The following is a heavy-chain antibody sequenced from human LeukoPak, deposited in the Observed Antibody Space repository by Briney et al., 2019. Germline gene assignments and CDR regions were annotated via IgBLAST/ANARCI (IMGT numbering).Heavy chain of an antibody. D-gene: IGHD3-3*01. Sequence: ASVKVSCKASGGTFSSYAISWVRQAPGQGLEWMGWISAYNGNTNYAQKLQGRVTMTTDTSTSTAYMELRSLRSDDTAVYYCAREGAPNRRYYDFWSGYSSTKYGMDVWGQGTTVTVSS. CDR1: GGTFSSYA. CDR2: ISAYNGNT. V-gene: IGHV1-18*01. J-gene: IGHJ6*02. CDR3: AREGAPNRRYYDFWSGYSSTKYGMDV.